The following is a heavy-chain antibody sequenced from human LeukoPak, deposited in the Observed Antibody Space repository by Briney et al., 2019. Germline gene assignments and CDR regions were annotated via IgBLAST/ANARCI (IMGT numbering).Heavy chain of an antibody. CDR2: MSNDGRGK. D-gene: IGHD6-19*01. V-gene: IGHV3-30*18. Sequence: GGSLRLSCAASGFTFSSYSMHWVRQAPGKGLEWVAVMSNDGRGKFYVDSVKGRFTISRDNSKNTLYLQMNSLRTEDTALYYCAKEHSSGWPSLDSWGQGTLVTVSS. CDR3: AKEHSSGWPSLDS. J-gene: IGHJ4*02. CDR1: GFTFSSYS.